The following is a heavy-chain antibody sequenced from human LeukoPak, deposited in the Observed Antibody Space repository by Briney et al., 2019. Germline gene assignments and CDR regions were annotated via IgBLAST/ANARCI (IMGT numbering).Heavy chain of an antibody. Sequence: AGGSLRLSCAASGFTFSSYGMHWVRQAPGKGLEWVAVISYDGSNKYYADSVKGRFTISRDNSKNTLYLQMNSLRAEDTAVYYCAKDSINTYYYDSSAPRWGQGTLVTVSS. CDR3: AKDSINTYYYDSSAPR. CDR1: GFTFSSYG. V-gene: IGHV3-30*18. CDR2: ISYDGSNK. D-gene: IGHD3-22*01. J-gene: IGHJ4*02.